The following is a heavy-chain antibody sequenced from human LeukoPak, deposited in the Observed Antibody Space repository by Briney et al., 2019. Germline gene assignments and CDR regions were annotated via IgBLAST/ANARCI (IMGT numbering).Heavy chain of an antibody. CDR3: ARSDSSGRYGGYYYYYMDV. D-gene: IGHD6-19*01. CDR1: GYTFTSYG. Sequence: ASVKVSCKASGYTFTSYGISWVRQAPGQGLEWMGWISGYNGKTNYAQKLQGRVTMTTDTSTSTAYMELRSLRSDDTAVYYCARSDSSGRYGGYYYYYMDVWGKGTTVTVSS. V-gene: IGHV1-18*01. J-gene: IGHJ6*03. CDR2: ISGYNGKT.